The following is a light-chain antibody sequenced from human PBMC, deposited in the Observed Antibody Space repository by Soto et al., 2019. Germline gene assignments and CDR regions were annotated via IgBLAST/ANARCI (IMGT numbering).Light chain of an antibody. CDR3: QQYSTYPYI. J-gene: IGKJ2*01. CDR1: QSINRW. V-gene: IGKV1-5*03. CDR2: KAS. Sequence: IQMTQSPSTLSASFGDIVTITCRASQSINRWLAWYQQKPGKAHKLLIYKASTLESGVPSRFSGGGIGTEFSLSISSLQPDDFATYYCQQYSTYPYIFGQGTKVDIK.